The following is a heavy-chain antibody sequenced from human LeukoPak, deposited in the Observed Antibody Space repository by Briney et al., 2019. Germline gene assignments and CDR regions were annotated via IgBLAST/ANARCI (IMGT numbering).Heavy chain of an antibody. V-gene: IGHV1-24*01. Sequence: GASVKVSCKVSGHTLTELSMHWVRQAPGKGLEWMGGFDPEDGETIYAQKFQGRVTMTEDTSTDTAYMELSSLRSKDTAVYYCATSQLWYFDYWGQGTLVTVSS. CDR2: FDPEDGET. CDR3: ATSQLWYFDY. CDR1: GHTLTELS. J-gene: IGHJ4*02. D-gene: IGHD5-18*01.